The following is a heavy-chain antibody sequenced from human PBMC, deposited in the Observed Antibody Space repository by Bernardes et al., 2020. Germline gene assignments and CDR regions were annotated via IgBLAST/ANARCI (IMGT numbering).Heavy chain of an antibody. V-gene: IGHV1-18*01. J-gene: IGHJ4*02. CDR2: ISAYNGNT. CDR3: ARVPRRDFWSGYYSL. CDR1: GYTFTSYG. D-gene: IGHD3-3*01. Sequence: ASVKVSCKASGYTFTSYGISWVRQAPGQGLEWMGWISAYNGNTNYAQKLQGRVTMTTDTSTSTAYMELRSLRSDDTAVYYCARVPRRDFWSGYYSLWGQGTLVTVSS.